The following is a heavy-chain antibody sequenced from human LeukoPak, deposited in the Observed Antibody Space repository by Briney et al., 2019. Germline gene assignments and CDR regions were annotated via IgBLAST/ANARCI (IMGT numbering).Heavy chain of an antibody. CDR2: ISYDGSNK. Sequence: GGSLRLSCAASGFTFSSYAMHWVRQAPGKGLEWVAVISYDGSNKYYADSVKGRFTISRDNSKNTLYLQMNSLRAEDTAVYYCARVPYYGSGRRKNYFDYWGQGTLVTVSS. CDR1: GFTFSSYA. J-gene: IGHJ4*02. CDR3: ARVPYYGSGRRKNYFDY. V-gene: IGHV3-30-3*01. D-gene: IGHD3-10*01.